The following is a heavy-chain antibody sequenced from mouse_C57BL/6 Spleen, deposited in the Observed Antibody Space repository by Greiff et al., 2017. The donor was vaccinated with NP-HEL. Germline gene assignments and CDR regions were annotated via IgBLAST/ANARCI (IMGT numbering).Heavy chain of an antibody. Sequence: VQVVASGAELARPGASVKMSCKASGYTFPSYTMHWVKQRPGPGLEWIGYINPSSGSPKYNQTFKDQATLTADKSSSTAYMQLSSLTSEDSAVYDCARDLYDDAMDYWGQGTSVTVSS. D-gene: IGHD2-12*01. J-gene: IGHJ4*01. CDR1: GYTFPSYT. CDR2: INPSSGSP. V-gene: IGHV1-4*01. CDR3: ARDLYDDAMDY.